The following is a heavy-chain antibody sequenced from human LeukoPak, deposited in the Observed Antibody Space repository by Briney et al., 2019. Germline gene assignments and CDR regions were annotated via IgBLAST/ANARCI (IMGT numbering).Heavy chain of an antibody. V-gene: IGHV3-23*01. CDR2: ISGGSGGSI. D-gene: IGHD1-1*01. Sequence: GGSLRLSCAASGFTFSNYAMNWVRQAPGKGLEWVSVISGGSGGSIYYADSVKGRFTISRDNSKNTLYLQMNSLRAEDTAVYYCAKGEHPGTDYWGQGTLVTVSS. CDR1: GFTFSNYA. CDR3: AKGEHPGTDY. J-gene: IGHJ4*02.